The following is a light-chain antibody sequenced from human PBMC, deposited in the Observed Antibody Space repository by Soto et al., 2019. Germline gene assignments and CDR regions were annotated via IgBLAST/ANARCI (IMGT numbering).Light chain of an antibody. CDR2: AAS. Sequence: EIVLTQSPGTLSLSPGERATLSCRASQSVSSSYLAWYQQKPGQAPRLFIYAASIRATGIPDRFSGSGFGTDFTLTISSLEPEDFAVYYCQQYGLSPRTFGRGTKVEIK. CDR3: QQYGLSPRT. CDR1: QSVSSSY. J-gene: IGKJ1*01. V-gene: IGKV3-20*01.